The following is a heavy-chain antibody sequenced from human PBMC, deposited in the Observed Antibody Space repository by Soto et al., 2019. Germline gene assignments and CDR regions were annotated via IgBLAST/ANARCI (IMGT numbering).Heavy chain of an antibody. V-gene: IGHV1-69*02. D-gene: IGHD5-12*01. Sequence: SVKVSCKASGGTFSSYTISWVRQAPGQGLEWMGRIIPILGIANYAQKFQGRVTITADKSTSTAYMELSSLRSEDTAVYYCARYSGYDSRSFDYWGQGTLVTVSS. CDR3: ARYSGYDSRSFDY. CDR2: IIPILGIA. CDR1: GGTFSSYT. J-gene: IGHJ4*02.